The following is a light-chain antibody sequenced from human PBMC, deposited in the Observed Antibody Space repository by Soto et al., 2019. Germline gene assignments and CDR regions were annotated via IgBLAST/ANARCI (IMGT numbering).Light chain of an antibody. CDR2: EVT. V-gene: IGLV2-14*01. CDR1: SSDVGDYNY. CDR3: SSYTSGSTSYV. J-gene: IGLJ1*01. Sequence: QSALTQHASVSGSPGQSITISCTGTSSDVGDYNYVSWYQHHPGKAPKLMIYEVTNRPSGVSNRFSGSKSGNTASLAISGLQADDEADYYCSSYTSGSTSYVFGTGTKLTVL.